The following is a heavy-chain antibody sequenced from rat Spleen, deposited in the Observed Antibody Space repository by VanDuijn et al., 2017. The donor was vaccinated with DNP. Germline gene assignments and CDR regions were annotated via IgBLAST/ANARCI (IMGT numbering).Heavy chain of an antibody. CDR1: GLTFSNYD. V-gene: IGHV5-7*01. CDR3: VRHEYQAFDY. CDR2: ITSDGSSP. J-gene: IGHJ2*01. Sequence: EVQLVESGGGLVQPGRSMKLSCAASGLTFSNYDMAWVRQAPKTGLEWVATITSDGSSPYYRESVKGRFTISRDNTETTLYLQMDSLRSEETATYYCVRHEYQAFDYWGQGVMVTVSS.